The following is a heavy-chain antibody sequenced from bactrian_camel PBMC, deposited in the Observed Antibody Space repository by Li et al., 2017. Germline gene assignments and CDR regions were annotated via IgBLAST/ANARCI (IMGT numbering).Heavy chain of an antibody. Sequence: HVQLVESGGDSVQAGSSLRLSCKYSGWHYTGYCMGWFRQAPGQEHEGVATIDSDGSTRYADSVKGRFTISKDNAKNTLYLQMNLLKPDDTAMYFCAADFGVCRFDTRYNYRGQGTQVTVS. CDR2: IDSDGST. J-gene: IGHJ4*01. V-gene: IGHV3S53*01. CDR1: GWHYTGYC. CDR3: AADFGVCRFDTRYNY. D-gene: IGHD1*01.